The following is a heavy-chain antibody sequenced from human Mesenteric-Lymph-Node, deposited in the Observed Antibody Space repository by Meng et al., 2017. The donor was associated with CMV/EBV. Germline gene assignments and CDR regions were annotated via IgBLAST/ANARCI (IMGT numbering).Heavy chain of an antibody. V-gene: IGHV4-39*07. CDR2: IYYSGST. J-gene: IGHJ3*02. D-gene: IGHD3-3*01. CDR3: ARMSITIFGVVINDLAFDI. CDR1: GGSISSSSYY. Sequence: GPLRLSCTFSGGSISSSSYYLGWIRQPPGKGLEWFGSIYYSGSTYYNPSLKSRVTISVDTSKNQFSLKLSSVTAADTAVYYCARMSITIFGVVINDLAFDIWGQGTMVTVSS.